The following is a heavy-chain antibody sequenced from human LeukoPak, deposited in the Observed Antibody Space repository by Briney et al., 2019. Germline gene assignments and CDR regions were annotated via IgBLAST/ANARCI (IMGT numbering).Heavy chain of an antibody. Sequence: PSETLSLTYAVSGGSISSGGYSWTWIRQPPGKGLEWIGYIYHSGSTYYNPSLKSRVTISVDRSKNQFSLKLSSVTAADTAVYYCARGGSGYSYGVFDYWGQGTLVTVSS. D-gene: IGHD5-18*01. CDR2: IYHSGST. J-gene: IGHJ4*02. CDR1: GGSISSGGYS. CDR3: ARGGSGYSYGVFDY. V-gene: IGHV4-30-2*01.